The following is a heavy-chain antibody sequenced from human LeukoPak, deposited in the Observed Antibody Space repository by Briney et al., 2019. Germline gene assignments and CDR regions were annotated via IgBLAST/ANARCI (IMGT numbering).Heavy chain of an antibody. CDR3: ARDGYRSGWPFDY. D-gene: IGHD6-19*01. J-gene: IGHJ4*02. CDR1: GFTFSSYA. V-gene: IGHV3-30-3*01. CDR2: ISYDGSNK. Sequence: PGGSLRLSCAASGFTFSSYAMHWLRQAPGKGLEWVAVISYDGSNKYYADSVKGRFTTSRDNSKNTLYLQMNSLRAEDTAVYYCARDGYRSGWPFDYWGQGTLVTVSS.